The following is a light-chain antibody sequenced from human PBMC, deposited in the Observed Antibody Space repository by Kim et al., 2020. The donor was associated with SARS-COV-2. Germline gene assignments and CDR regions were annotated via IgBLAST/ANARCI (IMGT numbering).Light chain of an antibody. CDR3: NSRDTSTNHVV. V-gene: IGLV3-19*01. CDR2: AKN. CDR1: SLRTYY. J-gene: IGLJ2*01. Sequence: SSELTQDPAVSVALGQTVRITCQGDSLRTYYASWYQQKPGQAPVLVIYAKNNRPSGIPDRFSGSSSGNTASLTITGAQAEDEADYYCNSRDTSTNHVVFGGGTKLTVL.